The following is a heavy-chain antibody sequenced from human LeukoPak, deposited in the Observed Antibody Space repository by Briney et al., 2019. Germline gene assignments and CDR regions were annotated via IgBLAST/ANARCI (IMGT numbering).Heavy chain of an antibody. D-gene: IGHD5-24*01. Sequence: ETLSLTCTVSGGSISSYYWSWIRQPPGKGLVWVSRINSDGSSTSYADSVKGRFTISRDNAKNTLYLQMNSLRAEDTAVYYCARDREMATTLIDYWGQGTLVTVSS. CDR1: GGSISSYY. V-gene: IGHV3-74*01. CDR3: ARDREMATTLIDY. J-gene: IGHJ4*02. CDR2: INSDGSST.